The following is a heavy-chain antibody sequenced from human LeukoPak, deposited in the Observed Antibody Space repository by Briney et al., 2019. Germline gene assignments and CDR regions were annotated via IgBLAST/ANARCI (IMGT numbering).Heavy chain of an antibody. J-gene: IGHJ4*02. D-gene: IGHD4-17*01. Sequence: GGSLRLSCAASGFTFSSYSMNWVRQAPGKGLEWVSSISSSSSYIYYADSVKGRFTISRDNAKDSLYLQMNSLRDEDTAVYYCARVYGGAGNYLDYWGQGTLVTVSS. V-gene: IGHV3-21*01. CDR3: ARVYGGAGNYLDY. CDR2: ISSSSSYI. CDR1: GFTFSSYS.